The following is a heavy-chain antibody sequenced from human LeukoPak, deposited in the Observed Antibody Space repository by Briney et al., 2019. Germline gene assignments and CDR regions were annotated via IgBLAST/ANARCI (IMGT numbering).Heavy chain of an antibody. CDR1: GFTFSSNY. CDR3: ARDGRWNYFDY. V-gene: IGHV3-53*01. D-gene: IGHD1-26*01. J-gene: IGHJ4*02. CDR2: IYSDGST. Sequence: GGSLRLSCAASGFTFSSNYVSWVRQAPGKGLEWVSVIYSDGSTYYADSVKGRFTISRDNSKNTLYLQINSLRVEDTAVYYCARDGRWNYFDYWGQGTLVTVSS.